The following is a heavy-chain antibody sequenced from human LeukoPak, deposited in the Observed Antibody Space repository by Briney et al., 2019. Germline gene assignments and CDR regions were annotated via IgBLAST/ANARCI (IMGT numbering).Heavy chain of an antibody. CDR3: AKDARRSSGWYFFDH. Sequence: GGSLRLSCVASGFSFSNLAMGWVRQAPGKGLEWVSVISDSGGTTYYADSVKGRFTISRDNSRDTLYLQMNSLRVEDTAVYYCAKDARRSSGWYFFDHWGQGTLVTVSS. CDR2: ISDSGGTT. V-gene: IGHV3-23*01. J-gene: IGHJ4*02. CDR1: GFSFSNLA. D-gene: IGHD6-19*01.